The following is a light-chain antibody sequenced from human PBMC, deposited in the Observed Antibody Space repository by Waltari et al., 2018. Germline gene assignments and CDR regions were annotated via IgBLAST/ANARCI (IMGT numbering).Light chain of an antibody. CDR2: GKN. J-gene: IGLJ2*01. CDR3: NSRDSSGNHVV. CDR1: SLRSYY. Sequence: SSELTQDPAVSVALGQTVRITCQGDSLRSYYASWYQQKPGQAPGLCIYGKNNRPSGSPHRCSDSSSGKTASLTITGAQGEEEADYYCNSRDSSGNHVVFGGGTKLTVL. V-gene: IGLV3-19*01.